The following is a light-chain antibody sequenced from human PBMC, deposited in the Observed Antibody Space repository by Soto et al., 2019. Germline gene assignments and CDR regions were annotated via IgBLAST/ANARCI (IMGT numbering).Light chain of an antibody. CDR3: MQALQAPRT. Sequence: DIVMTQSPLSLPVTPGEPASISCRSSQSLLHSNGYTYLDWYLIYLGSNRASGVPDRFSGSGSGTDFTLKISRVEAEDVGLYYCMQALQAPRTFGQGTRLEIK. V-gene: IGKV2-28*01. J-gene: IGKJ5*01. CDR1: QSLLHSNGYTY. CDR2: LGS.